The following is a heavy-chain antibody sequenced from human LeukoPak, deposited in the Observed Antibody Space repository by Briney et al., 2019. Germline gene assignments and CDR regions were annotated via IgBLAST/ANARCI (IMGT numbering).Heavy chain of an antibody. J-gene: IGHJ4*02. CDR3: ATVRDYYDSSGYSFHFDY. CDR2: INHSGST. D-gene: IGHD3-22*01. V-gene: IGHV4-34*01. Sequence: SETLSLICAVYGGSFSGYYWSWIRQPPGKGLEWIGEINHSGSTNYNPSLKSRVTISVDTSKNQFSLKLSSVTAADTAVYYCATVRDYYDSSGYSFHFDYWGQGTLVTVSS. CDR1: GGSFSGYY.